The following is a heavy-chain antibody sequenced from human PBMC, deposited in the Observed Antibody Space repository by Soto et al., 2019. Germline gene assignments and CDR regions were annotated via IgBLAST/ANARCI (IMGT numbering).Heavy chain of an antibody. J-gene: IGHJ4*02. D-gene: IGHD1-7*01. V-gene: IGHV3-23*01. CDR2: SSATGAGT. CDR3: AKDRRAGGNYGFYSDF. Sequence: EVQLLESGGGLVQPGGSLRLSCAASGFTFSSYDMTWVHQAPGKGLEWVSFSSATGAGTYYADSVKGRFTISRDNSKNTLYLQMTSLRADDTAVYYCAKDRRAGGNYGFYSDFWGQGALVIVSS. CDR1: GFTFSSYD.